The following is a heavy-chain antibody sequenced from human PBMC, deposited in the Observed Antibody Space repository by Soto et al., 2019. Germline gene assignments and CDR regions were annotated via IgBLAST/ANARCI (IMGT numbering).Heavy chain of an antibody. D-gene: IGHD6-6*01. Sequence: PGGSLRLSCVASEVTFASYDMDWVRQAPGKGLEWVSLITSGGGGANYADSVKGRFTISRDNSKNTLYLQMNSLRAEDTAVYYCASPSRTLAARGYYYYYGMDVWGQGTTVTVSS. CDR3: ASPSRTLAARGYYYYYGMDV. CDR2: ITSGGGGA. J-gene: IGHJ6*02. CDR1: EVTFASYD. V-gene: IGHV3-23*01.